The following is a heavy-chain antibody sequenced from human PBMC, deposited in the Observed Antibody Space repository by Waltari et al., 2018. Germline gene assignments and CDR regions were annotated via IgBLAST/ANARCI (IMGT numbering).Heavy chain of an antibody. CDR3: AKDTDYGDYERGPFDY. Sequence: EVQLLESGGGLVQPGGSLRLSCAASGFTFSSYAMHRVRQAPGKGLAWVSAISGSGGSTYYADSVKGRFTISRYNSKNTLYLQMNSLRAEDTAVYYCAKDTDYGDYERGPFDYWGQGTLVTVSS. D-gene: IGHD4-17*01. V-gene: IGHV3-23*01. J-gene: IGHJ4*02. CDR2: ISGSGGST. CDR1: GFTFSSYA.